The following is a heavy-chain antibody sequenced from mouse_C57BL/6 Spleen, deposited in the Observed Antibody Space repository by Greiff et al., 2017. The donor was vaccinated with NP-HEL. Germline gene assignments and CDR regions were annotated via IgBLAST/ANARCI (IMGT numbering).Heavy chain of an antibody. J-gene: IGHJ3*01. CDR1: GFTFSSYG. V-gene: IGHV5-6*01. Sequence: EVQRVESGGDLVKPGGSLKLSCAASGFTFSSYGMSWVRQTPDKRLEWVATISSGGSYTYYPDSVKGRFTISRDNAKYTRYLQMSSLKSEDTAMYYCARQGSSGYVFAYWGQGTLVTVSA. CDR2: ISSGGSYT. CDR3: ARQGSSGYVFAY. D-gene: IGHD3-2*02.